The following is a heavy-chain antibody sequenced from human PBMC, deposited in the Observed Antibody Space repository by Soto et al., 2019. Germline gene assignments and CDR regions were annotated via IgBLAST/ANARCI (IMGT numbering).Heavy chain of an antibody. V-gene: IGHV3-30*18. CDR2: ISYDGSNK. Sequence: PGGSLRLSCAASGFTFSSYGMHWVRQAPGKGLEWVAVISYDGSNKYYADSVKGRFTISRDNSKNTLYLQMNSLRAEDTAVYYCAKDRLMTTVVTPPAYWGQGTLVTVSS. CDR1: GFTFSSYG. D-gene: IGHD4-17*01. CDR3: AKDRLMTTVVTPPAY. J-gene: IGHJ4*02.